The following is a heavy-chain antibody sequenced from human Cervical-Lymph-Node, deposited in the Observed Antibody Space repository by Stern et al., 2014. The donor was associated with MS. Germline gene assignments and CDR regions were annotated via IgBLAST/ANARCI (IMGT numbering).Heavy chain of an antibody. Sequence: DQLVESGGGVVQPGGSQRLSCTASGFTFEDYAMEWVRQVPGKGLEWVAMIWYDGSQKYYVDSVRGRFSVSRDNSRNTLYLQMKSLSLEDTAVYYCARKIPDYYYYAMDVWGQGTTVTVSS. CDR3: ARKIPDYYYYAMDV. V-gene: IGHV3-33*01. CDR1: GFTFEDYA. CDR2: IWYDGSQK. J-gene: IGHJ6*02.